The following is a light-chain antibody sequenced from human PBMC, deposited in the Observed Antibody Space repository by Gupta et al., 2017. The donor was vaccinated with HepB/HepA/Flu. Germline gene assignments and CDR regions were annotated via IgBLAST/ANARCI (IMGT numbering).Light chain of an antibody. CDR2: DVR. CDR1: SSDVGGYNY. CDR3: SSYTSSNTVV. J-gene: IGLJ3*02. Sequence: SALTQPASVSGSPGQSTTISCTGTSSDVGGYNYVSWYQQPPGKAPKLMIYDVRNRPAGVSIRFSGSTSGNTASLTISGLQAEDEADYYCSSYTSSNTVVFGGGTTLTVL. V-gene: IGLV2-14*03.